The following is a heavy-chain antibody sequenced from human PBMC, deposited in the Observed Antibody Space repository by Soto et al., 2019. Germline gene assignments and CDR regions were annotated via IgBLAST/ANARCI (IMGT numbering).Heavy chain of an antibody. Sequence: QVPLQESGPGLVKPSQTLSLTCTVSGGSISSGGYYWTWIRQHPGKGLEWIGYIYYSGSTYYNPSLKSGVTISVDTSKNQFSLKLSSVTAADTAVYYCARVCGGDCHYGMDVWGQGTTVTVSS. V-gene: IGHV4-31*03. D-gene: IGHD2-21*02. J-gene: IGHJ6*02. CDR3: ARVCGGDCHYGMDV. CDR1: GGSISSGGYY. CDR2: IYYSGST.